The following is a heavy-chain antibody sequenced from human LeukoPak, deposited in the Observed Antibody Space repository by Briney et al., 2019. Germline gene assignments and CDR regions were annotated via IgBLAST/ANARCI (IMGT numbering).Heavy chain of an antibody. CDR2: ISAYNGNT. CDR1: GYTFTSYG. CDR3: ARDLGQWLVLPYYFDY. D-gene: IGHD6-19*01. V-gene: IGHV1-18*01. J-gene: IGHJ4*02. Sequence: ASVKVSCKASGYTFTSYGISWVRQAPGQGLEWMGWISAYNGNTNYAQKLQGRVTMTTDTPTSTAYMELRSLRSDDTAVYYCARDLGQWLVLPYYFDYWGQGTLVTVSS.